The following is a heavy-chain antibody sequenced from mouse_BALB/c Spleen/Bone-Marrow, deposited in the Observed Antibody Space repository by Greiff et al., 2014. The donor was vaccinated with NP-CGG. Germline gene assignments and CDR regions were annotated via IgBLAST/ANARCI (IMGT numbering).Heavy chain of an antibody. CDR2: IDPANGNT. V-gene: IGHV14-3*02. J-gene: IGHJ3*01. CDR1: GFNIKDTY. D-gene: IGHD1-1*01. CDR3: ASYYYGGSSFAH. Sequence: VQLQQSGAELVKPGASVKLSCTASGFNIKDTYMHWVKQRPEQGLEWIGRIDPANGNTKYDPKFQGKATITADTSSNTAYLQLSSLTSEETAVYYCASYYYGGSSFAHWGQGTLVTVSA.